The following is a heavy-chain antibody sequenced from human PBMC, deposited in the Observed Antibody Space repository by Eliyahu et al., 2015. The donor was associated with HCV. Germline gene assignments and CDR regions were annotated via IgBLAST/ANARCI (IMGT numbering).Heavy chain of an antibody. J-gene: IGHJ5*02. Sequence: QVQLVQSGAEVKKPGASVKXSCKASGYTFTGYYMHWVRQAPGQGLEWMGWINPNSGGTNYAQKXQGRVTMTRDTSISTAYMELSRLRSDDTAVYYCARDRKSGWFDPWGQGTLVTVSS. CDR2: INPNSGGT. V-gene: IGHV1-2*02. CDR1: GYTFTGYY. CDR3: ARDRKSGWFDP.